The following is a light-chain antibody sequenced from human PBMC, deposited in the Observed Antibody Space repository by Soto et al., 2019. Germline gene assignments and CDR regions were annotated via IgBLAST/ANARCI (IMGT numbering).Light chain of an antibody. V-gene: IGKV4-1*01. Sequence: DIVMTQSPDSLAVSLGERATINCKSSQSVLKRSNNKNYLAWYQQKPGQSPKLLIYWASTRESGVPDRFSGSGSGTDFTLTISRLQAEDVAVYYCQQYYTTPYTFGRGTKLEIK. J-gene: IGKJ2*01. CDR1: QSVLKRSNNKNY. CDR3: QQYYTTPYT. CDR2: WAS.